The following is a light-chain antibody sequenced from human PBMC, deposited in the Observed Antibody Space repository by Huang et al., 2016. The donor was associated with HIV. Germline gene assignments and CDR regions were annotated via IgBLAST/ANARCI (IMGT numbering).Light chain of an antibody. J-gene: IGKJ5*01. V-gene: IGKV2D-29*01. CDR2: DIS. Sequence: DVVLTQTPLSLSVTPGQPASISCKSSQSLVHKDGKTYLYWYLQKPGQPPQFLIYDISERVSGVSGRVSGSESGTDFTLKISRVEAEDVGVYHCMHSIQFPRTFGQGTRLEIK. CDR1: QSLVHKDGKTY. CDR3: MHSIQFPRT.